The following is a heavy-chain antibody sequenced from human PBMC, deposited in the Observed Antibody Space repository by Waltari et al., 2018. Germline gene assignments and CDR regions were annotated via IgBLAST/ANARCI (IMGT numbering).Heavy chain of an antibody. CDR2: IWYDGSNK. V-gene: IGHV3-33*03. D-gene: IGHD2-15*01. CDR1: GFTFSSYG. J-gene: IGHJ4*02. CDR3: AKEPDLLLTQYYFDY. Sequence: QVQLVESGGGVVQPGRSLRLSCAASGFTFSSYGMHWVRQAPGKGLEWVAVIWYDGSNKYYADSVKGRFTISRDKSKNTLYLQMNSLRAEDTAVYYCAKEPDLLLTQYYFDYWGQGTLVTVSS.